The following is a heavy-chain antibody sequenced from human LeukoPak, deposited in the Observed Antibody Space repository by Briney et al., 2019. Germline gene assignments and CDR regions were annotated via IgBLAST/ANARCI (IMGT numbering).Heavy chain of an antibody. D-gene: IGHD1-7*01. V-gene: IGHV4-34*01. CDR3: AKYNWNYAGAFDI. CDR1: GGSFSGYY. J-gene: IGHJ3*02. Sequence: PSETLSLTCAVYGGSFSGYYWSWIRQPPGKGLEWIGSIYYSGSTYYNPSLKSRVTISVDTSKNQFSLKLSSVTAADTAVYYCAKYNWNYAGAFDIWGQGTMVTVSS. CDR2: IYYSGST.